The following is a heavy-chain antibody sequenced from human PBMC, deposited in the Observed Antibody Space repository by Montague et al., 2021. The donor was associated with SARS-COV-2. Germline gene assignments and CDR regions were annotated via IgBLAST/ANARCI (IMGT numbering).Heavy chain of an antibody. J-gene: IGHJ6*02. Sequence: SWRLSCAASGFTFSSYAMHWVRQAPGKGLEWVAVISYDGSTKYYADSVKGRFTISRDNSKNTLYLQMNSLRAEDTAVYYCAKDSVGNYYYGMDVWGQGTTVTVSS. CDR1: GFTFSSYA. CDR2: ISYDGSTK. V-gene: IGHV3-30*18. D-gene: IGHD1-26*01. CDR3: AKDSVGNYYYGMDV.